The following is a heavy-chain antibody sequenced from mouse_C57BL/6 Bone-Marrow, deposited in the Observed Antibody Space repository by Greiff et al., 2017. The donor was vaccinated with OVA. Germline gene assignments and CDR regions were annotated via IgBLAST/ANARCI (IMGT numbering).Heavy chain of an antibody. CDR2: IHPNSGST. J-gene: IGHJ1*03. CDR1: GYTFTSYW. CDR3: ARRYGSSYWCFDV. V-gene: IGHV1-64*01. D-gene: IGHD1-1*01. Sequence: QVQLQQPGAELVKPGASVKLSCKASGYTFTSYWMHWVKQRPGQGLEWIGMIHPNSGSTNYNEKFKSKATLTVDKSSSTAYMQLSSLTSEDSAVYYCARRYGSSYWCFDVWGTGTTVTVSS.